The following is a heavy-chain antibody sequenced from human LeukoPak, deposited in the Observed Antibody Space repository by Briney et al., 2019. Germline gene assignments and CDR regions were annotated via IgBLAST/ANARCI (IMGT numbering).Heavy chain of an antibody. J-gene: IGHJ6*03. CDR2: IIPIFGTA. V-gene: IGHV1-69*01. Sequence: SVKVSCKASGGTFSSYAISWVRQAPGQGLEWMGGIIPIFGTANYAQKFQGRVTITADESTSTAYMELSSLRSEDTAVYYCARYIVGARDNYMDAWGKGTTVTVSS. CDR3: ARYIVGARDNYMDA. D-gene: IGHD1-26*01. CDR1: GGTFSSYA.